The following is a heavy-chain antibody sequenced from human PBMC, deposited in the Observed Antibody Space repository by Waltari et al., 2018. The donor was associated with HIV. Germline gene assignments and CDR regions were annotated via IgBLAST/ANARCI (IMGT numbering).Heavy chain of an antibody. CDR3: ARAQQYYDILTGYYFWGAFDI. CDR1: GGSISSGGYY. CDR2: IYYSWST. V-gene: IGHV4-31*03. J-gene: IGHJ3*02. Sequence: QVQLQESGPGLVKPSQTLSLTCTVSGGSISSGGYYWSWIRQHPGKGLEWIGYIYYSWSTYYNPSLKSRVTISVDTSKNQFSLKLSSVTAADTAVYYCARAQQYYDILTGYYFWGAFDIWGQGTMVTVSS. D-gene: IGHD3-9*01.